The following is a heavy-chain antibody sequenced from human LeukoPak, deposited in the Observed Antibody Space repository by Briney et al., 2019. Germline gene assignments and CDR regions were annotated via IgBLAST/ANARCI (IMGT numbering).Heavy chain of an antibody. Sequence: SETLSLTCTVSGGSISSSSYYWGWIRQPPGKGLEWIGSIYYSGSTYYNPSLKSRVTISVDTSKNQFSLKLSSVTAADTAVYYCAREIVVVPAAIEARVDYWGQGTLVTVSS. CDR1: GGSISSSSYY. D-gene: IGHD2-2*01. CDR2: IYYSGST. CDR3: AREIVVVPAAIEARVDY. J-gene: IGHJ4*02. V-gene: IGHV4-39*07.